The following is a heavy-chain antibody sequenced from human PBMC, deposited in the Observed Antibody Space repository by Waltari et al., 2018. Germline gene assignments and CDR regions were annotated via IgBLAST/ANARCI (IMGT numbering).Heavy chain of an antibody. V-gene: IGHV4-34*12. J-gene: IGHJ4*02. D-gene: IGHD3-9*01. CDR2: VIHGRPT. CDR3: ARRPTGIDY. CDR1: GSSLRGAY. Sequence: QVQLRQWGTGLLRPSETLSLTCAVSGSSLRGAYYVWIRQPPGKGLEWIGEVIHGRPTQFNPSLKSRLTMSRDLSSNHTSLELTSVTAADTAVYYCARRPTGIDYWGQGTLVTVSS.